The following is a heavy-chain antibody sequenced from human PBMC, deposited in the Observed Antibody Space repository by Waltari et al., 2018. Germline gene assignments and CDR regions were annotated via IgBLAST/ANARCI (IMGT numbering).Heavy chain of an antibody. V-gene: IGHV4-39*07. CDR3: ARASRSGYDFDY. D-gene: IGHD5-12*01. Sequence: QLQLQESGPGLVKPSEPLSLTCTVSGGSISSSSDYWGWIRQPPGKGLEWIGIIYYSGSTYYAPTLKSRVTISVDTSKIQCSRKRSSGTAADTAGYYCARASRSGYDFDYWGQGTLVTVSS. CDR1: GGSISSSSDY. CDR2: IYYSGST. J-gene: IGHJ4*02.